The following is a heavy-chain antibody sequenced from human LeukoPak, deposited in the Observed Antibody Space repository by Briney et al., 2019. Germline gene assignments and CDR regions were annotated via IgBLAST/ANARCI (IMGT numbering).Heavy chain of an antibody. CDR3: ARGQGGTAGPYDY. V-gene: IGHV3-23*01. Sequence: GGSLRLSCAASGFIFNSYAMTWVRQAPGKGLEWVSAISGSGHSTYYADSVKGRFTISRDNSKSTLYLQMNSLRAEDTAVYYCARGQGGTAGPYDYWGQGTLVTVSS. CDR2: ISGSGHST. D-gene: IGHD2-8*02. CDR1: GFIFNSYA. J-gene: IGHJ4*02.